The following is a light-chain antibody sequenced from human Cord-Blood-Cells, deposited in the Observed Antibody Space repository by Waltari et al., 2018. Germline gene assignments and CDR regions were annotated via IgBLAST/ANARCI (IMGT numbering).Light chain of an antibody. Sequence: QSALTQPPSASGSPGQSVPISCTGTSSDVGGYTYVSWYQQHPGKAPNRMIYEVSKRPSGVPDRFSGSKSGNTASLTVSGLQAEDEADYYCSSYAGSNNLVFGGGTKLTVL. CDR2: EVS. CDR3: SSYAGSNNLV. J-gene: IGLJ2*01. V-gene: IGLV2-8*01. CDR1: SSDVGGYTY.